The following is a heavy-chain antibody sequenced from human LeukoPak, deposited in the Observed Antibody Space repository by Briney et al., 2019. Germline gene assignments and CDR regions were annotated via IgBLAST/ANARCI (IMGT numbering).Heavy chain of an antibody. D-gene: IGHD6-19*01. Sequence: PSQTLSLTCTVSGGSISSESYYWSWIRQPAGKGLEWIGRIYSSGNSKYNPSLKSRVTISVDTSRNQFSLNLSSVTAADTAVHYCARDMTGSGWNDAFDIWGQGTMVTVSS. J-gene: IGHJ3*02. CDR3: ARDMTGSGWNDAFDI. V-gene: IGHV4-61*02. CDR1: GGSISSESYY. CDR2: IYSSGNS.